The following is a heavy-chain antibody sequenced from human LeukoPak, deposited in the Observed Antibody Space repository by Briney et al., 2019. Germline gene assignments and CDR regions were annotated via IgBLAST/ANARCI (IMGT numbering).Heavy chain of an antibody. CDR2: IYYSGST. CDR3: ARAGSGHGGCSSTSCSVDTAMVTVEGAFDI. CDR1: GGSISSYY. J-gene: IGHJ3*02. V-gene: IGHV4-59*01. D-gene: IGHD2-2*01. Sequence: SETLSLTCTVSGGSISSYYWSWIRQPPGKGLEWIGYIYYSGSTNYNPSLKSRVTISVDMSKNQFSLKLSSVTAADTAVYYCARAGSGHGGCSSTSCSVDTAMVTVEGAFDIWGQGTMVTVSS.